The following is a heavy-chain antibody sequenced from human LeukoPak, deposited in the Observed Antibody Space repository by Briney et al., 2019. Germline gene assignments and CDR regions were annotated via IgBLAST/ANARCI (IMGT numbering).Heavy chain of an antibody. CDR1: GFTFSSYS. CDR2: ISSSSSYI. CDR3: ASQYSSSVDY. Sequence: GGSLRLSCAASGFTFSSYSMNWVRQAPGKGLEWVSSISSSSSYIYYADSVKGRFTISRDNAKNSLYLQVNSLRAEDTAVYYCASQYSSSVDYWGQGTLVTVSS. V-gene: IGHV3-21*01. J-gene: IGHJ4*02. D-gene: IGHD6-6*01.